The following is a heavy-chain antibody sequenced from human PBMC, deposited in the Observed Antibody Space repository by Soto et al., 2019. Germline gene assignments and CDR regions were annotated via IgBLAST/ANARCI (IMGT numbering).Heavy chain of an antibody. Sequence: GGSLRLSCAASGFTFSSYAMSWVRQAPGKGLEWVSAISGSGGSTYYADSVKGRFTISRDNSKNTLYLQMNSLRAEDTAVYYCAKGGKQWLVGTADFDIWGQGTMVTVSS. J-gene: IGHJ3*02. CDR3: AKGGKQWLVGTADFDI. CDR1: GFTFSSYA. CDR2: ISGSGGST. V-gene: IGHV3-23*01. D-gene: IGHD6-19*01.